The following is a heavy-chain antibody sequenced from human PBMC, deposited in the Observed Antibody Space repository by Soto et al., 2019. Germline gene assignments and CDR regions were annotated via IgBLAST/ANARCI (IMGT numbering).Heavy chain of an antibody. D-gene: IGHD2-2*01. Sequence: GGSLRLSCAASGFTFSSYSMNWVRQAPGKGLEWVSSISSSSSYIYYADSMKGRFTISRDNAKNSLYLQMNSLRAEDTAVYYCARRGLVPAAMFPFYNWFDPWGQGTLVTVSS. CDR3: ARRGLVPAAMFPFYNWFDP. CDR1: GFTFSSYS. CDR2: ISSSSSYI. J-gene: IGHJ5*02. V-gene: IGHV3-21*01.